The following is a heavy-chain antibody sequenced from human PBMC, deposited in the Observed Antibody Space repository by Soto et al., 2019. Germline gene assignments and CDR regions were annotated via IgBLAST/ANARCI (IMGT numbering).Heavy chain of an antibody. CDR1: GDSFSTFA. D-gene: IGHD3-3*01. J-gene: IGHJ4*02. CDR2: IIPRFGKPA. Sequence: QVQLVQSGAEVKKPGSSVKVSCKASGDSFSTFAFSWVRQAPGQGLEWMGAIIPRFGKPANYAQKFQDRVTITADKSTTTVYMEVRSLRPEDTAVYYCARSRFLDYWGQGTPVTVSS. CDR3: ARSRFLDY. V-gene: IGHV1-69*06.